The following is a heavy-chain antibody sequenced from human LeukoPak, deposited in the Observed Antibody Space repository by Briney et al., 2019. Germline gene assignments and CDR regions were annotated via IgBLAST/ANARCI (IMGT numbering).Heavy chain of an antibody. D-gene: IGHD2-2*01. CDR3: AGGPTSSFDY. CDR2: LYYTGST. Sequence: SETLSLTCTVSGDSISTYYWSWTRQPPGKGPEWIGYLYYTGSTNYNPSLKSRVTISVDRSKKQFSLKVSSVTAADTAVYYCAGGPTSSFDYWGQGTLGTVSA. J-gene: IGHJ4*02. CDR1: GDSISTYY. V-gene: IGHV4-59*08.